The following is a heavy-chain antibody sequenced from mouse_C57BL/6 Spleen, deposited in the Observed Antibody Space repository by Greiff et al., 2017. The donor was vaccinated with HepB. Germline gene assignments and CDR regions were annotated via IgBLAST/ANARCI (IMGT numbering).Heavy chain of an antibody. CDR3: ARRIYNGKYASFAD. CDR1: GYTFTGYW. CDR2: YLPGSGST. J-gene: IGHJ3*01. V-gene: IGHV1-9*01. Sequence: VQLQQSGAELMKPAASVKLSCTATGYTFTGYWIERVNRRPGRGLEGFGEYLPGSGSTNYNAKFKVKATITADTSSNQAYMKLSSLTTEDSAIYYCARRIYNGKYASFADWGQGTLVTVSA. D-gene: IGHD2-1*01.